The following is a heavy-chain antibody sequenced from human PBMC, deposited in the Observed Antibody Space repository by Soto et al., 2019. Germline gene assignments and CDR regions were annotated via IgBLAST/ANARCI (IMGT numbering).Heavy chain of an antibody. CDR1: GGSISSSRYY. Sequence: QLQLQESGPGLVKPSETLSLTCPVSGGSISSSRYYWGWFRQPPGKGLEWIGSIYYSGSTYYNPSLNSRVTISVDTSKNQLSLKLSSVTAADTAVYYCARPGQYYDILYFDYWGQGTLVTVSS. J-gene: IGHJ4*02. D-gene: IGHD3-9*01. CDR2: IYYSGST. V-gene: IGHV4-39*01. CDR3: ARPGQYYDILYFDY.